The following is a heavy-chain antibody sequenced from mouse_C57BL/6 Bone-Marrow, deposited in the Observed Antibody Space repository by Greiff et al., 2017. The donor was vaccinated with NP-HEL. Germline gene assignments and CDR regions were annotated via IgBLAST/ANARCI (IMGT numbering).Heavy chain of an antibody. D-gene: IGHD1-1*01. CDR3: ARSALYYGSSWFAY. J-gene: IGHJ3*01. Sequence: QVQLQQPGTELVKPGASVKLSCKASGYTFTSYWMHWVQQRPGQGLAWIGNINPSNGGTNYNEKFKSKATLTVDKSSSTAYMQLSSLTSEDSAVYYCARSALYYGSSWFAYWGQGTLVTVSA. CDR1: GYTFTSYW. V-gene: IGHV1-53*01. CDR2: INPSNGGT.